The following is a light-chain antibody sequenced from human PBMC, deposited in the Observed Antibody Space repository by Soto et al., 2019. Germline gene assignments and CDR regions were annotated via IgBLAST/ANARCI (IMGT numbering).Light chain of an antibody. CDR2: GAS. V-gene: IGKV3-20*01. CDR1: QSVSSSY. Sequence: EIVLTQSPGTLSLSPGERATLSCRASQSVSSSYLAWYQQKPGQAPRLLIYGASSRATGIPDRFSGSGSGTDFTLTISRLEPEDFAVYYCQQYGSSPSTFGQETKVDIK. J-gene: IGKJ1*01. CDR3: QQYGSSPST.